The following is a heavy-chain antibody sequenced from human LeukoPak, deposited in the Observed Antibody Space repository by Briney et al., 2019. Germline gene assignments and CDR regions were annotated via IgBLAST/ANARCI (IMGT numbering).Heavy chain of an antibody. Sequence: PSETLSLACTVSGGSISSGGYYWSWIRQHPGKGLEWIGYIYYSGSTYYNPSLKSRVTISVDTSKNQFSLKLSSVTAADTAVYYCARGDLCTSCYSGWFDPWGQGTLVTVSS. J-gene: IGHJ5*02. CDR2: IYYSGST. CDR1: GGSISSGGYY. CDR3: ARGDLCTSCYSGWFDP. D-gene: IGHD2-2*01. V-gene: IGHV4-31*03.